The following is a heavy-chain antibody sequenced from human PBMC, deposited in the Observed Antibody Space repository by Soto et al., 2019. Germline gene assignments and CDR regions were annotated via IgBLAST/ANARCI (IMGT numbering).Heavy chain of an antibody. V-gene: IGHV4-34*02. CDR1: GGSLSVYY. CDR2: INHSGST. J-gene: IGHJ6*03. CDR3: ALIPGRISTFYSDMDV. D-gene: IGHD2-21*01. Sequence: QVQLQQWAAGLLKPSETLSLTCGVYGGSLSVYYWSWIRQSPGQGLEWIGEINHSGSTNYNPSFKSRVTISADTFKNQFSVKLTSVTAADTAVYYCALIPGRISTFYSDMDVWGGGTTVTVSS.